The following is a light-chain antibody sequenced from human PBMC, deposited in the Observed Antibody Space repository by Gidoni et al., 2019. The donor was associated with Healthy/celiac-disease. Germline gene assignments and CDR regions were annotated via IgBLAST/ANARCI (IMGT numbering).Light chain of an antibody. CDR1: QSVSSN. Sequence: EIVMTQSPATLSVSPGERATLSCRASQSVSSNLAWYQQKPGQAPRLLIYGASTRAPGIPARFSCIGSGTEFTLTISSLQSEDFAVYYCQQYNNWPVTFGGGTKVEIK. CDR3: QQYNNWPVT. V-gene: IGKV3-15*01. J-gene: IGKJ4*01. CDR2: GAS.